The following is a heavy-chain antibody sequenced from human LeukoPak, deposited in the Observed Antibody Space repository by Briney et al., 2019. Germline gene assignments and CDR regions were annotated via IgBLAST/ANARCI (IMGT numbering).Heavy chain of an antibody. J-gene: IGHJ5*01. CDR3: AREGDLMGATMDS. CDR1: GFTFSSYT. V-gene: IGHV3-21*01. D-gene: IGHD3-16*01. Sequence: GGSLRLSCAASGFTFSSYTFDWVRQAPGKGPEWVSSITGGDVFIYQADSVKGRFTVSRDNAKNTLYLQMNRLRAEDTAVYYCAREGDLMGATMDSWGQGTLVIVSS. CDR2: ITGGDVFI.